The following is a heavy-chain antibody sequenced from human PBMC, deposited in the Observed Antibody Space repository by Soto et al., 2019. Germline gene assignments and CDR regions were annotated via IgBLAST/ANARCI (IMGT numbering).Heavy chain of an antibody. CDR2: IYYSGST. V-gene: IGHV4-59*01. J-gene: IGHJ6*02. CDR1: GGSMSSYY. Sequence: SETLSLSCTVSGGSMSSYYWSWIRQPPGKGLEWIGYIYYSGSTNYNPSLKSRVTMSVDTPKNQFSLKLSSVTAADTAVYYCARRGYGPGFPYYYGMDVWGQGTTVTVSS. D-gene: IGHD3-10*01. CDR3: ARRGYGPGFPYYYGMDV.